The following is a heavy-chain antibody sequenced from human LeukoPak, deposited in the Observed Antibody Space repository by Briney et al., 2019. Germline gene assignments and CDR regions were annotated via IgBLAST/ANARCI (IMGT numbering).Heavy chain of an antibody. J-gene: IGHJ4*02. CDR1: GFTFSSCG. D-gene: IGHD3-16*01. Sequence: GGSLRLSCAASGFTFSSCGMHWVRQAPGKGLEWVAVISYDGSNKYYADSVKGRFTISRDNSKNTLYLQMNSLRAEDTAVYYCARDPRGGGGGFFDYWGQGTLVTVSS. CDR2: ISYDGSNK. V-gene: IGHV3-30*03. CDR3: ARDPRGGGGGFFDY.